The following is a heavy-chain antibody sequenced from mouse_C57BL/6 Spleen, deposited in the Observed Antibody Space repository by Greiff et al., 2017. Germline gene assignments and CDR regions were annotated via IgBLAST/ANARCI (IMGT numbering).Heavy chain of an antibody. V-gene: IGHV1-69*01. Sequence: VQLQQPGAELVMPGASVKLSCKASGYTFTSYWMHWVKQRPGQGLEWIGEIDPSDSYTNYNQKFKCKSTLTVDKSSSTAYRQLSSLTSEDSAVYYCARSRTYDGYFDYWGQGTTLTVSS. D-gene: IGHD2-3*01. CDR3: ARSRTYDGYFDY. CDR1: GYTFTSYW. CDR2: IDPSDSYT. J-gene: IGHJ2*01.